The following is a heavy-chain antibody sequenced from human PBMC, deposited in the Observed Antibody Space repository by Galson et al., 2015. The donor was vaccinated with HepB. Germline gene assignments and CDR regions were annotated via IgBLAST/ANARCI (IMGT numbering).Heavy chain of an antibody. Sequence: SLRLSCAASGSSFSDSAMNWVRQAPGKGLEWVSSINSGSTSIHYADSLRGRATISRDNTKTSLYLQMNSLQVEDTAVYYCARGGWSFGYCGQGTLVTVSS. CDR1: GSSFSDSA. V-gene: IGHV3-21*06. CDR3: ARGGWSFGY. J-gene: IGHJ4*02. D-gene: IGHD1-26*01. CDR2: INSGSTSI.